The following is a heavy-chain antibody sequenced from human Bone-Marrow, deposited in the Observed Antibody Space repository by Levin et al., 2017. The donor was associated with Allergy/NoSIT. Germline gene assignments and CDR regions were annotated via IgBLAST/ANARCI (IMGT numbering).Heavy chain of an antibody. CDR2: ISSSATNI. V-gene: IGHV3-11*01. CDR1: GFTFSDYY. CDR3: ARGADWFDP. J-gene: IGHJ5*02. Sequence: GESLKISCAASGFTFSDYYMTWIRQTPGKGLEWVSYISSSATNIYYADSVKGRFTISRDNAKNSLFLQMNSLRAEDTAVYYCARGADWFDPWGQETLVTVSS.